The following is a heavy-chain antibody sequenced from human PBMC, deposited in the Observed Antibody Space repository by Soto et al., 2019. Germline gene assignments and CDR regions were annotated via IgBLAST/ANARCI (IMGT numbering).Heavy chain of an antibody. V-gene: IGHV1-69*06. Sequence: QVQLVQSGAEVKKPGSSVKVSCKASGGTFSSYAISWVRQAPGQGLEWMGGIIPIFGTANYAQKFKGRVTITADKSSSTAYMELSSLRSEDTAVYYCARVRDSGYDGSFDYCGQGTLVTVSS. CDR1: GGTFSSYA. D-gene: IGHD5-12*01. J-gene: IGHJ4*02. CDR2: IIPIFGTA. CDR3: ARVRDSGYDGSFDY.